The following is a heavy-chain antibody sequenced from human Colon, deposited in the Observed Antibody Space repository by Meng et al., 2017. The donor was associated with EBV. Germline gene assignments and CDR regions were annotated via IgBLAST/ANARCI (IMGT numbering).Heavy chain of an antibody. V-gene: IGHV4-39*07. CDR3: ARNYYFDD. Sequence: QLQLQESGPGLVKPSXTLSLTCTVSGDSISSSPYYWGWIRQPPGKGLEWIGSIYYSGSTYYNPSLKSRVTISQDTAKNQFSLRLSSVTAADTAVYYCARNYYFDDWGQGTLVTVSS. CDR1: GDSISSSPYY. CDR2: IYYSGST. J-gene: IGHJ4*02.